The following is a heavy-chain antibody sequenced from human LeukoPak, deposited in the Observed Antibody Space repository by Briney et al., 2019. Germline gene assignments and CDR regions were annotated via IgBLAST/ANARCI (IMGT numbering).Heavy chain of an antibody. D-gene: IGHD1-26*01. J-gene: IGHJ4*02. V-gene: IGHV4-59*08. CDR3: ARHDMDVAGAGLDYFDY. Sequence: SETLSLTCTVSGGSFSRYYWSWLRQPPGKGLEWIGYIYYSGSTNYNPSLKSRVTMSVDTSKNQFSVKLSSVTTADTAVYYCARHDMDVAGAGLDYFDYWGQGTLVTVSS. CDR2: IYYSGST. CDR1: GGSFSRYY.